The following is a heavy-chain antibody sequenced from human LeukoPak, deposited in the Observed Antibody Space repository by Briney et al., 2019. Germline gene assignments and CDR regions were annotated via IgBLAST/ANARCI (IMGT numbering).Heavy chain of an antibody. Sequence: SQTLSLTCTVSGGSISSGGYYWSWIRQHPGKGLEWIGYIYYSGSTYYNPSLKSRVTISVDTSKNQFPLKLSSVTAADTAVYYCASYGSGPRYYFDYWGQGTLVTVSS. D-gene: IGHD3-10*01. CDR1: GGSISSGGYY. CDR3: ASYGSGPRYYFDY. CDR2: IYYSGST. V-gene: IGHV4-31*03. J-gene: IGHJ4*02.